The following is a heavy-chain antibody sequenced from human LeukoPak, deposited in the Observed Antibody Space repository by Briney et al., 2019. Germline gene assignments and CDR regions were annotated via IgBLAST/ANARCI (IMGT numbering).Heavy chain of an antibody. D-gene: IGHD2-15*01. V-gene: IGHV3-7*01. CDR2: IKQDGSEK. CDR3: ARDLVVVAAPPDY. J-gene: IGHJ4*02. CDR1: GFTFSSYW. Sequence: GGSLRLSCAVSGFTFSSYWMSWVRQAPGKGLEWVANIKQDGSEKYYVDSVKGRFTISRDNAKNSLYLQMNSLRAEDTAVYYCARDLVVVAAPPDYWGQGTLVTVSS.